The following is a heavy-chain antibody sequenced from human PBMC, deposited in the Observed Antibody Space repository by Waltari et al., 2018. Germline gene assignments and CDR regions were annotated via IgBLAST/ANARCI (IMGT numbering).Heavy chain of an antibody. V-gene: IGHV3-7*01. CDR3: AREGAAADHYYYYGMDV. CDR1: GFTFSSYW. J-gene: IGHJ6*02. CDR2: IKQDGSEK. D-gene: IGHD6-13*01. Sequence: EVQLVESGGGLVQPGGSLRLSCAASGFTFSSYWMSWVRQAPGKGLEWVANIKQDGSEKYYVDSVKGRFTISRDNAKNSLYLQMNSLRAEDTAVYYCAREGAAADHYYYYGMDVWGQGTTVTVSS.